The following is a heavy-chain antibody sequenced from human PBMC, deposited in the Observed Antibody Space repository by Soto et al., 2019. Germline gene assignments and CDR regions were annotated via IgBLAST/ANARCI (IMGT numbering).Heavy chain of an antibody. CDR1: GYTFTSYG. V-gene: IGHV1-18*01. D-gene: IGHD6-19*01. CDR3: ARDSFPLLSVAGTDFDY. J-gene: IGHJ4*02. CDR2: ISGKNGNT. Sequence: QVQLVQSGAEVKKPGASVKVSGKASGYTFTSYGISWVRQAPGQGLEWMGWISGKNGNTNYAQKFKGRVTMTTDTFTSTAYMELRSLRSDDTAVYYCARDSFPLLSVAGTDFDYWGQGTLVTVSS.